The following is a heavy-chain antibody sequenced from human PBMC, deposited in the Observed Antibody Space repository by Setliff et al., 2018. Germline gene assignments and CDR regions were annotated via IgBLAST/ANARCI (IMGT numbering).Heavy chain of an antibody. Sequence: SVKVSCKASGDTFSSYGISWVRQAPGQGLEWMGGTIPMFGSTSYAQKFQGRVTIITDESTTTAYLELSSLRSEDTAVYYCARVRDCSGGICHRGFHHYMDVWGKGTTVTVSS. CDR2: TIPMFGST. D-gene: IGHD2-15*01. V-gene: IGHV1-69*05. CDR3: ARVRDCSGGICHRGFHHYMDV. CDR1: GDTFSSYG. J-gene: IGHJ6*03.